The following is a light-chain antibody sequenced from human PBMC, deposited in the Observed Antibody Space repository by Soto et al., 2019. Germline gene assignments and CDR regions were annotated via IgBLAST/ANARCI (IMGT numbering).Light chain of an antibody. Sequence: DIQMTQSPSSVSATVGDRVTITCRASQDISNWLAWYQQKPGKAPKLLIYSTSSLQNGVPSRFSGSGAGTEFTLTITSLQHEDFATYYCQQGSSFPRTFGQGTKVEV. CDR1: QDISNW. CDR2: STS. CDR3: QQGSSFPRT. V-gene: IGKV1-12*01. J-gene: IGKJ1*01.